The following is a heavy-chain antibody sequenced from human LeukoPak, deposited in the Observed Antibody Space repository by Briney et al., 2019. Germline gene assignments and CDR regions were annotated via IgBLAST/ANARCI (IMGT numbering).Heavy chain of an antibody. Sequence: GGSLRLSCAASGFNFDDYGMSWVRQAPGKGLEWVANIKRDGSEKNYVDSVKGRFTISRDNAKSSLYLQMNSLRVEDTAVYYCARDPSAGSESWGQGTLVTVSS. J-gene: IGHJ4*02. D-gene: IGHD6-25*01. CDR2: IKRDGSEK. CDR1: GFNFDDYG. CDR3: ARDPSAGSES. V-gene: IGHV3-7*01.